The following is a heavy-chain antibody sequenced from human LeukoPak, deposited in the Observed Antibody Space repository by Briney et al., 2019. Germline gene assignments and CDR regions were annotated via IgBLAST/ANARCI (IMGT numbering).Heavy chain of an antibody. D-gene: IGHD3-22*01. J-gene: IGHJ6*03. CDR1: GGSFSGYY. V-gene: IGHV4-59*01. CDR3: ARDRYYDSSGPAGYYYYYYYMDV. CDR2: IYYSGST. Sequence: PSETLSLTCAVYGGSFSGYYWSWIRQPPGKGLEWIGYIYYSGSTNYNPSLRSRVTISVDTSKNQFSLKLSSVTAADTAVYYCARDRYYDSSGPAGYYYYYYYMDVWGKGTTVTVSS.